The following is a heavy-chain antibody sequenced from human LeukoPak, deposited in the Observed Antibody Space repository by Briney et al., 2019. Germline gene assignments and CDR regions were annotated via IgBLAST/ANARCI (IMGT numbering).Heavy chain of an antibody. CDR3: ARDNYDYGDYYFDY. J-gene: IGHJ4*02. CDR1: GFTFSSYG. CDR2: TSSGSRSI. Sequence: GGSLRLSCAVSGFTFSSYGMNWLRQAPGKGLEWVSFTSSGSRSIYYADSVKGRFTISRDNAKNSLYLQMNSLRTEDTAVYYCARDNYDYGDYYFDYWGQGTLVTVSS. D-gene: IGHD4-17*01. V-gene: IGHV3-21*01.